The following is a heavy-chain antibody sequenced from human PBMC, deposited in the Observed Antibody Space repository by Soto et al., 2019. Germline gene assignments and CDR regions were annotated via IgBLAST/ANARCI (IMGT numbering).Heavy chain of an antibody. V-gene: IGHV1-18*01. J-gene: IGHJ5*02. CDR2: IRVYNGNR. Sequence: QVQLVQSGAEVKKPGASVKVSCKASGYSFTTYGINWVRQAPGQGLEWMGWIRVYNGNRKYAQKVQGRVTLTTDTPTNTAYMELGSLTSDDTAVYYCARDSGSYSGRFDLWGQGTLGTVSS. CDR3: ARDSGSYSGRFDL. CDR1: GYSFTTYG. D-gene: IGHD1-26*01.